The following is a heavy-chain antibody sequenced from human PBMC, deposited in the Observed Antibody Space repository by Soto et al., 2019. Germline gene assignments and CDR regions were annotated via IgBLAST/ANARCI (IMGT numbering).Heavy chain of an antibody. J-gene: IGHJ5*02. CDR3: ARRTPLYASESSRFDP. V-gene: IGHV4-39*01. CDR2: VDYSGTS. CDR1: GCSISSSDYY. Sequence: SETLSLTCPDSGCSISSSDYYWGWIRQPPGKGLEWIGTVDYSGTSSYNPSLEGRVTISVDTSRNQFSLKVNSVTAADTAVYYCARRTPLYASESSRFDPWGQGALVTVSS. D-gene: IGHD3-10*01.